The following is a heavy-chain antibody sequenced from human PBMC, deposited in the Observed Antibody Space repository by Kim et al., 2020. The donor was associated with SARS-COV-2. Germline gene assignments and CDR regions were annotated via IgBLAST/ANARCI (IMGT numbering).Heavy chain of an antibody. CDR3: ARALGGPWELLLDY. CDR1: GGSVSSGSYY. J-gene: IGHJ4*02. Sequence: SETLSLTCTVSGGSVSSGSYYWSWIRQPPGKGLEWIGYIYYSGSTNYNPSLKSRVTISVDTSKNQFSLKLSSVTAADTAVYYCARALGGPWELLLDYWGQGTLVTVSS. D-gene: IGHD1-26*01. CDR2: IYYSGST. V-gene: IGHV4-61*01.